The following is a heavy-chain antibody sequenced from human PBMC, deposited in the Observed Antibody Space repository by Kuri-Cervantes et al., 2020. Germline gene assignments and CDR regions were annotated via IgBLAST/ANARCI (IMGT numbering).Heavy chain of an antibody. D-gene: IGHD2-15*01. J-gene: IGHJ4*02. CDR3: ARSGYCSGGSCYVYFDY. CDR1: GFTFSSYS. Sequence: GGSLRLSCAASGFTFSSYSMNWVRQAPGKGLEWVSSISSSSSYIYYADSVKGRFTISRDNDKNSLYLQMNSLRAEDTAVYYCARSGYCSGGSCYVYFDYWGQGTLVTVSS. CDR2: ISSSSSYI. V-gene: IGHV3-21*01.